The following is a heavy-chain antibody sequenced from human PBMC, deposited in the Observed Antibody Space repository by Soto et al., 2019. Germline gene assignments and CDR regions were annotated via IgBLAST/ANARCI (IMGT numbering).Heavy chain of an antibody. CDR2: IFHSGST. CDR1: GGSISSGGYS. J-gene: IGHJ6*02. CDR3: ARSGTYYGMDV. Sequence: TLSLTCAVSGGSISSGGYSWSWIRQPPGKGLEWIGYIFHSGSTYYNLSLKSRVTISVDRSKNQFSLKLSSVTAADTGVYYCARSGTYYGMDVWGQGTTVTVSS. V-gene: IGHV4-30-2*01. D-gene: IGHD1-7*01.